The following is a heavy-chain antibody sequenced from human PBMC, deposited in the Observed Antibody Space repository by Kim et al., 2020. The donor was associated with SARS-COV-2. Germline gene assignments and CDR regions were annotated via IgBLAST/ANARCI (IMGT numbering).Heavy chain of an antibody. CDR2: IYYSGST. D-gene: IGHD3-10*01. J-gene: IGHJ4*02. CDR3: VGGFSGYGSGSSYDN. CDR1: GGSISSSTYY. Sequence: SETLSLTCNVSGGSISSSTYYWGWIRQPPGKGLEWIGTIYYSGSTYYNPSLKSRVTISLDTSKNQFSLKLSSVTAADTAFYYCVGGFSGYGSGSSYDNWGQGTLVTASS. V-gene: IGHV4-39*07.